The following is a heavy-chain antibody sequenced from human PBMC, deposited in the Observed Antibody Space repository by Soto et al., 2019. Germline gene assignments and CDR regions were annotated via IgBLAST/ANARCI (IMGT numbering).Heavy chain of an antibody. V-gene: IGHV4-30-4*01. CDR2: IYYSGST. Sequence: SETLSLTCTVSVGSISSGDYYWSWIRQPPGKGLEWIGYIYYSGSTYYNPSLKSRVTISVDTSKNQFSLKLSSVTAADTAVYYCARGITYYYDSSGYTNNWFDPWGQGTLVTVSS. CDR1: VGSISSGDYY. D-gene: IGHD3-22*01. J-gene: IGHJ5*02. CDR3: ARGITYYYDSSGYTNNWFDP.